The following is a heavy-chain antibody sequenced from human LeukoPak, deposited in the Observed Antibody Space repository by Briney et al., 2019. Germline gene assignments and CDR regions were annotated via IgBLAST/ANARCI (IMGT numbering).Heavy chain of an antibody. CDR2: IHPNSGDT. Sequence: ASVKVSCKASGYTFTAYYLLWVRQAPGQGLEWMGWIHPNSGDTNYAQKFQGRVTMTRDTSISTAYMELSRLRSDDTAVYYCAREETMIVDYWGQGTLVTVSS. V-gene: IGHV1-2*02. CDR1: GYTFTAYY. J-gene: IGHJ4*02. D-gene: IGHD3-22*01. CDR3: AREETMIVDY.